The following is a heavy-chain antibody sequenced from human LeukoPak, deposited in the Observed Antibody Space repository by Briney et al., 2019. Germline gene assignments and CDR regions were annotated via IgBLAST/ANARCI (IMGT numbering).Heavy chain of an antibody. CDR3: ARAVIGGYSPYYFDY. Sequence: GGSLRLSCAASGFTFSSYAMNWVRQAPGKGLEWVPSISSSSSYIYYADSVKGRFTISRDNAKNSLYLQMNSLRAEDTAVYYCARAVIGGYSPYYFDYWGQGTLVTVSS. CDR1: GFTFSSYA. V-gene: IGHV3-21*01. D-gene: IGHD3-22*01. CDR2: ISSSSSYI. J-gene: IGHJ4*02.